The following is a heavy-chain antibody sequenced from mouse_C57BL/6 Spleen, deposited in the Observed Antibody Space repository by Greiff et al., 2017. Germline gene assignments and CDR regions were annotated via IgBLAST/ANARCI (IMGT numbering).Heavy chain of an antibody. CDR2: ISYDGSN. D-gene: IGHD2-5*01. V-gene: IGHV3-6*01. J-gene: IGHJ2*01. CDR3: ARGYYSNPYFDY. CDR1: GYSITSGYY. Sequence: DVKLQESGPGLVKPSQSLSLTCSVTGYSITSGYYWNWIRQFPGNKLEWMGYISYDGSNNYNPSLKNRISIPRDTSKNQFVLKLNSVTTEDTATYYWARGYYSNPYFDYWGQGTTLTVSS.